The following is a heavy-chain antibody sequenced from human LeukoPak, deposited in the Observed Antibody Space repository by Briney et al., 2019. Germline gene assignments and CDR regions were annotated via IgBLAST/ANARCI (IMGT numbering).Heavy chain of an antibody. Sequence: GGSLRLSCAASGFTFSSYGMSWVRQAPGKGLEWVSAISGSGGSTYYADSVKGRFTISRDNSKNTLYLQMNSLRAEDTAVYYCARGSTAMGIYFDYWGQGTLVTVSS. CDR1: GFTFSSYG. CDR3: ARGSTAMGIYFDY. CDR2: ISGSGGST. D-gene: IGHD5-18*01. J-gene: IGHJ4*02. V-gene: IGHV3-23*01.